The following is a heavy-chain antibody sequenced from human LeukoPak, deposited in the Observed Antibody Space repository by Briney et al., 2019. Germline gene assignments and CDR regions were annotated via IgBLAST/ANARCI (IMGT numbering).Heavy chain of an antibody. J-gene: IGHJ4*02. Sequence: GGSLRLSCAASGFTFSSYDMHWVRQATGKGLEWVSAIGTAGDAYYPGSVKGRFTISRENAKNSLYLQINSLRAGDTAVYYCARGREGYSSSWYENNFDYWGQGTLVTVSS. CDR2: IGTAGDA. CDR1: GFTFSSYD. D-gene: IGHD6-13*01. CDR3: ARGREGYSSSWYENNFDY. V-gene: IGHV3-13*01.